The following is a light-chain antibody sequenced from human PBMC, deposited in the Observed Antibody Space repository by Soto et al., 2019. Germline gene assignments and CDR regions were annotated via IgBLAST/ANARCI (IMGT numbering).Light chain of an antibody. CDR1: SSDVGGYNY. J-gene: IGLJ1*01. Sequence: QFARTPPASISWTPGHAITISCTGTSSDVGGYNYVSWYQQHPGKAPKFMIYDVSNRPSGVSNRFSGSKSGNTASLTISGLQAEDEADYYCSSYITSNTRQIVFGTGTKVTVL. CDR2: DVS. V-gene: IGLV2-14*01. CDR3: SSYITSNTRQIV.